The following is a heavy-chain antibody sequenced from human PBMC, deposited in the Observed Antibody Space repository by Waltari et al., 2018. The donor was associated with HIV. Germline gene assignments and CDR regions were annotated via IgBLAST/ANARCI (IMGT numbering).Heavy chain of an antibody. CDR3: ARGLVVMVGSTKRSDAFDI. CDR2: VYHTGNT. CDR1: GGSFSGYY. J-gene: IGHJ3*02. V-gene: IGHV4-34*01. D-gene: IGHD1-26*01. Sequence: QVQLQQWGAGLLKPSETLSLTCAVYGGSFSGYYWGWIRQPPGKGLEWIAEVYHTGNTNYNPALESRISISVDTSKNQFSLNLTSLTAADTAIYYCARGLVVMVGSTKRSDAFDIWGQGTTVTVSS.